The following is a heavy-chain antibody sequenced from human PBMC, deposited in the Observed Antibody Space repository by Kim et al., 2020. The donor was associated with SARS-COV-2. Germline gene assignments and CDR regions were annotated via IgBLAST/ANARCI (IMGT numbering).Heavy chain of an antibody. D-gene: IGHD1-1*01. J-gene: IGHJ4*02. CDR3: ARYQTRGFDY. CDR2: SP. Sequence: SPYYNPSLKSRVTISVDTSKNQFSLKLSSVTAADTAVYYCARYQTRGFDYWGQGTLVTVSS. V-gene: IGHV4-39*01.